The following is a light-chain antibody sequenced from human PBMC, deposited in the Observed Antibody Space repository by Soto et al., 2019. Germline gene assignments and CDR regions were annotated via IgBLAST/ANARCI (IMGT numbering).Light chain of an antibody. V-gene: IGKV1-5*03. CDR1: ESISRW. CDR3: QQHNSFSIT. CDR2: KAS. Sequence: IQMHPSPSTLYATVGDSVHITCSGSESISRWLAWYQQKPGKAPKLLIYKASSLESGVPSRFSGSGSGTEFTLTINSLQADDFATYYCQQHNSFSITFGQGSRLEIK. J-gene: IGKJ5*01.